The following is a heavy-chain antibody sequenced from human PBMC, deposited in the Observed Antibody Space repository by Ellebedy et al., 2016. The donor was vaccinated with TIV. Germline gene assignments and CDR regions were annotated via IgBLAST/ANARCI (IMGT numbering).Heavy chain of an antibody. CDR3: AKGALFSGTSYFAY. V-gene: IGHV3-23*01. Sequence: PGGSLRLSCAASGFTFSSYAMNWVRQAPGKGLEWVSLISGSGDNTNYADSVKGRFTISRDNSNNTLYLQMNSLRAEDTAVYYCAKGALFSGTSYFAYWGQGTLVNVSS. D-gene: IGHD1-26*01. CDR2: ISGSGDNT. CDR1: GFTFSSYA. J-gene: IGHJ4*02.